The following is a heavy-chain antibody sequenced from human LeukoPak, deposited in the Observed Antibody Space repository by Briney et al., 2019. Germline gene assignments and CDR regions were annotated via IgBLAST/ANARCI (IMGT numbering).Heavy chain of an antibody. Sequence: SETLSLTCTVSGGSISSSSYYWGWIRQPPGKGLEWIGSIYYSGSTYYNPSLKGRVTISVDTSKNQFSLKLSSVTAADTAVYYCARHVGIAAAGTGWFDPWGQGTLVTVSS. CDR1: GGSISSSSYY. V-gene: IGHV4-39*01. CDR2: IYYSGST. D-gene: IGHD6-13*01. CDR3: ARHVGIAAAGTGWFDP. J-gene: IGHJ5*02.